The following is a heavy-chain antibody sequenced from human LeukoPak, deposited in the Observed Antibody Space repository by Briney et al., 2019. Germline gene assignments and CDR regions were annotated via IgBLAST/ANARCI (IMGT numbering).Heavy chain of an antibody. Sequence: ASVKVSCKASGGTFSSYAISWVRQAPGQGLEWMGGIIPIFGTANYAQKFQGRVTITADESTSTAYMELSSLRSEDTAVYYCAREIGGPYQLPSLDYWGQGTLVTVSS. D-gene: IGHD2-2*01. CDR3: AREIGGPYQLPSLDY. CDR2: IIPIFGTA. CDR1: GGTFSSYA. J-gene: IGHJ4*02. V-gene: IGHV1-69*13.